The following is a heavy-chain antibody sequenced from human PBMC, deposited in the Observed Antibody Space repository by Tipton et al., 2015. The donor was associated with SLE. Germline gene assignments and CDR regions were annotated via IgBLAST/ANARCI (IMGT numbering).Heavy chain of an antibody. CDR2: IHHSGST. V-gene: IGHV4-39*07. Sequence: LSLTCTVSGGSISNSDYFWGWVRQSPEKGLEWIGIIHHSGSTYYNPSLKSRVTISVDTSKNQFSLKLSSVTAADTAVYYCASYYVWGTYRFDYWGQGTLVIVSS. CDR3: ASYYVWGTYRFDY. CDR1: GGSISNSDYF. J-gene: IGHJ4*02. D-gene: IGHD3-16*02.